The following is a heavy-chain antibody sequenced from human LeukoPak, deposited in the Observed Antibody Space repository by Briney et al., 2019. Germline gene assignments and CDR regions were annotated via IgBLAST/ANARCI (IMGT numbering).Heavy chain of an antibody. CDR2: ISGSGGST. J-gene: IGHJ6*02. V-gene: IGHV3-23*01. Sequence: PGGSLRLSCAASGFTVSSNYMSWVRQAPGKGLEWVSAISGSGGSTYYADSVKGRFTISRDNSKNTLYLQMNSLRAEDTAVYYCAKDHCSSTSCSLYYYYYGMDVWGQGTTVTVSS. D-gene: IGHD2-2*01. CDR1: GFTVSSNY. CDR3: AKDHCSSTSCSLYYYYYGMDV.